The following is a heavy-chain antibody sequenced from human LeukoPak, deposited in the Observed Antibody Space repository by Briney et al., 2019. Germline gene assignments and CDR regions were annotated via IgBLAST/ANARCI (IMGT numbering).Heavy chain of an antibody. V-gene: IGHV4-39*01. CDR1: GGSISSSSYY. CDR2: IYYSGST. Sequence: SETLSLTCTVSGGSISSSSYYWGWIRQPPGKGLEWIGTIYYSGSTYYNPSLKSRVTISVDTSNDQFSLKLSSVTAADTAVYYCAGQFIAHDAFDIWGQGTMVTVSS. J-gene: IGHJ3*02. CDR3: AGQFIAHDAFDI. D-gene: IGHD3-16*02.